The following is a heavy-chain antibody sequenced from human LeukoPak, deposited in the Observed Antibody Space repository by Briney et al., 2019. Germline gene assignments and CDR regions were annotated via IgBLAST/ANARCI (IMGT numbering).Heavy chain of an antibody. CDR2: ISSSGSTI. CDR1: GFTFSSYE. V-gene: IGHV3-48*03. CDR3: GSWETLID. D-gene: IGHD1-26*01. J-gene: IGHJ4*02. Sequence: PTSGSLRLSCAASGFTFSSYEMSWVRQAPGKGLEWVSYISSSGSTIYYADSVRGRFTIPRDNAKNSLYLQLNSLRAEDTAVYYCGSWETLIDWGQGTLVTVSS.